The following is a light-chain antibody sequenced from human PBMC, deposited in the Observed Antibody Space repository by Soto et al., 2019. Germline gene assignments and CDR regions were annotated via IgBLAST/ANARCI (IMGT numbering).Light chain of an antibody. V-gene: IGKV1-33*01. CDR2: DAS. CDR3: QQYDLLPIT. J-gene: IGKJ5*01. Sequence: DIHMTQSPSSLFASVGHMFTITCQATQDINIYLNWYQQKPGKDPNLLIYDASNLEIGVQSRFSGSGSGTHFTFTIRRLKTEDIGTCYCQQYDLLPITFDRGTR. CDR1: QDINIY.